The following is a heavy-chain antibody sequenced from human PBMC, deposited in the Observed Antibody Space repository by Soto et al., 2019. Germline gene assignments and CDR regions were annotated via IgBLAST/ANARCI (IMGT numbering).Heavy chain of an antibody. J-gene: IGHJ6*02. CDR1: GYTFNNYG. CDR2: ISVYNGNK. Sequence: QLVQSGGEVKEPGASVQVSCKASGYTFNNYGITWVRQAPGQGLEWMGWISVYNGNKNYAKKVQGRVSMTADTSTSTAYMEPRSLLSDDSPVYFCARVAIVLIRGRNVAFYSMDVWGQGTTVTVSS. CDR3: ARVAIVLIRGRNVAFYSMDV. D-gene: IGHD2-21*01. V-gene: IGHV1-18*01.